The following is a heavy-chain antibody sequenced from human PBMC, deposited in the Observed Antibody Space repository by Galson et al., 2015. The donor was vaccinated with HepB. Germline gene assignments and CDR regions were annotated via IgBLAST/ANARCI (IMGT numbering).Heavy chain of an antibody. D-gene: IGHD4-17*01. CDR2: ISYDGSNK. Sequence: SLRLSCAASGFTFSSYGMHWVRQAPGKGLEWVAVISYDGSNKYYADSVKGRFTISRDNSKNTLYLQMNSLRAEDTAVYYCAKTSITTVTAPFDYWGQGTLVTVSS. CDR3: AKTSITTVTAPFDY. CDR1: GFTFSSYG. V-gene: IGHV3-30*18. J-gene: IGHJ4*02.